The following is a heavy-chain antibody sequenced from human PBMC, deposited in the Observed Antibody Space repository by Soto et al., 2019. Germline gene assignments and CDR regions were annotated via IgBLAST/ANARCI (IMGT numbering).Heavy chain of an antibody. CDR1: GGSISSYY. D-gene: IGHD6-13*01. CDR2: IYYSGST. Sequence: SETLSLTCTVSGGSISSYYWSWIRQPPGKGLEWIGYIYYSGSTNYNPSLKSRVTISVDTSKNQFSLKLSSVTAADTAVYYCAREKPYSSSWYHDYWGQGTLVTVSS. J-gene: IGHJ4*02. V-gene: IGHV4-59*12. CDR3: AREKPYSSSWYHDY.